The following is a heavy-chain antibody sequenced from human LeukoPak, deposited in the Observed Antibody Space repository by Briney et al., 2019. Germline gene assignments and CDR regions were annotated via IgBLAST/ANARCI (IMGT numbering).Heavy chain of an antibody. CDR3: ARDPQNWNFDY. CDR1: GYTFTSYY. CDR2: INPSGGST. D-gene: IGHD1-1*01. Sequence: GASVTVSCKASGYTFTSYYMHWVRQAPGQGLEWMGIINPSGGSTSYAQKFQGRVTMTRDMSTSTVYMELSSLRSEDTAVYYCARDPQNWNFDYWGQGTLVTVSS. V-gene: IGHV1-46*01. J-gene: IGHJ4*02.